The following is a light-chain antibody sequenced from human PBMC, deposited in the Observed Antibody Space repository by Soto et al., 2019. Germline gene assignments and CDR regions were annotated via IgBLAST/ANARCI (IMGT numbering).Light chain of an antibody. CDR2: KAS. V-gene: IGKV1-5*03. Sequence: DIQMTQSPSTLSASVGDRVTITCRASQNINSWLAWYQQIPGKAPKLLIYKASNLETGVPSRFSGSGSGTEFTLTISSLQPDDFATYYCQQYDSYLYTFGQGTKLEIK. J-gene: IGKJ2*01. CDR3: QQYDSYLYT. CDR1: QNINSW.